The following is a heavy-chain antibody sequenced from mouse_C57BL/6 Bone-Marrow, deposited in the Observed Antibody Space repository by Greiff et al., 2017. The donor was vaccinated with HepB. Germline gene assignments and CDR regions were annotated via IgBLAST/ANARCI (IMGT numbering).Heavy chain of an antibody. CDR1: GYSITSGYY. V-gene: IGHV3-6*01. CDR3: ARVYYGSRRYFDV. Sequence: EVHLVESGPGLVKPSQSLSLTCSVTGYSITSGYYWNWIRQFPGNKLEWMGYISYDGSNNYNPSLKNRISITRDTSKNQFFLKLNSVTTEDTATYYCARVYYGSRRYFDVWGTGTTVTVSS. CDR2: ISYDGSN. J-gene: IGHJ1*03. D-gene: IGHD1-1*01.